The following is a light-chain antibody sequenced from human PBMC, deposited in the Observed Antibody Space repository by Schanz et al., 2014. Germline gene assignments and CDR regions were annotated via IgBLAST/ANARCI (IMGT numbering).Light chain of an antibody. CDR3: QQTYSVPWS. CDR2: GAS. J-gene: IGKJ2*01. CDR1: QSITSF. V-gene: IGKV1-39*01. Sequence: DIQLTQSPSSLSASVGDRVTISCRASQSITSFLNWYQHKPGRAPKLLIFGASSLQSGVPSRFSGSGSRTDFALTISSLQPEDFATYYCQQTYSVPWSFGQGTRLENK.